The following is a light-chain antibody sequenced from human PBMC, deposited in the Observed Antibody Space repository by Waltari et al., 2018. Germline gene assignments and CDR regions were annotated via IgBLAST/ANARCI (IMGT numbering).Light chain of an antibody. CDR2: DES. Sequence: ETVLTQSPATLSLSPGERATLSCRASQSISSHLAWYQQKPGQPPRLLIYDESKRATGLPARLSCGGSGTDFTLPISSLEPEDFAVYYCQQRSNLWTFGQGTKVEIK. CDR1: QSISSH. J-gene: IGKJ1*01. CDR3: QQRSNLWT. V-gene: IGKV3-11*01.